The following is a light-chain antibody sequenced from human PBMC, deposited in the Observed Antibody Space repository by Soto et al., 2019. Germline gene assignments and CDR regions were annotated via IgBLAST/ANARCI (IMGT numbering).Light chain of an antibody. Sequence: QSVLTQPASVSGSPGQSITISCTGTSSDVGGYNYVSWYQQYPGKAPKLMTYDVNNRPSGISNRFSGSKSGNTASLTISGLLPEDEADYYCSSYTSSSTVVFGGGTKLTVL. CDR3: SSYTSSSTVV. CDR2: DVN. J-gene: IGLJ2*01. CDR1: SSDVGGYNY. V-gene: IGLV2-14*03.